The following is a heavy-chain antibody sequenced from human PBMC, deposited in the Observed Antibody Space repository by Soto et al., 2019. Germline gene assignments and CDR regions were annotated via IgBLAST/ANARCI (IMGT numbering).Heavy chain of an antibody. CDR1: GDSVSSYSYY. CDR2: IYSSGST. V-gene: IGHV4-61*01. CDR3: ARDIRGYSRAFDY. Sequence: LSLTCTVSGDSVSSYSYYWTWIRQPPGKGLEWIGHIYSSGSTKYNPSLKSRVTISLDTSNNQFSLELTSVTAADTAIYYCARDIRGYSRAFDYWGQGTLVTVSS. D-gene: IGHD5-18*01. J-gene: IGHJ4*02.